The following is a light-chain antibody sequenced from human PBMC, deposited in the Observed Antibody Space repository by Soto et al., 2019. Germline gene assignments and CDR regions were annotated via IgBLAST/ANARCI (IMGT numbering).Light chain of an antibody. CDR3: QHSTTYPWT. J-gene: IGKJ1*01. V-gene: IGKV1-5*03. CDR1: QTISSW. Sequence: DIQMTQPPSTLSGSVGDRVTITCRASQTISSWLAWYQQKAGKAPKLLIYKASALESGVPSRFSGSGSGTEFTLTISSLEPEDFATYYCQHSTTYPWTFCQGTKVDIK. CDR2: KAS.